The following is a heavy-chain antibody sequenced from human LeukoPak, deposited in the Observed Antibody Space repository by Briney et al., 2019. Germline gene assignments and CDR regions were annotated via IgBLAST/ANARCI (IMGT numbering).Heavy chain of an antibody. V-gene: IGHV1-18*01. D-gene: IGHD3-10*01. J-gene: IGHJ4*02. CDR3: ARVSHYYGSEIEY. CDR2: ISAYNGNT. Sequence: ASVKVSCKASGYTFTSYGITGVRQAPGQGLEWMGWISAYNGNTNYAQKVQGRVTMTTDTSTSTAYMELRSLRSDDTAVYYCARVSHYYGSEIEYWGQGTLVTVSS. CDR1: GYTFTSYG.